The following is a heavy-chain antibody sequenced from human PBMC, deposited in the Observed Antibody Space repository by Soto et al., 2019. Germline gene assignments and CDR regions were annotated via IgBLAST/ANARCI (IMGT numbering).Heavy chain of an antibody. V-gene: IGHV1-24*01. D-gene: IGHD3-10*01. CDR3: ATDFRYYYGSGSYYKPNY. CDR1: GYTLTELS. CDR2: FDPEDGET. Sequence: ASVKVSCKVSGYTLTELSMHWVRQAPGKGLEWMGGFDPEDGETIYAQKFQGRVTMTEDTSTDTAYKVLNSMRTEDTAVYYCATDFRYYYGSGSYYKPNYWGQGTLVTVSS. J-gene: IGHJ4*02.